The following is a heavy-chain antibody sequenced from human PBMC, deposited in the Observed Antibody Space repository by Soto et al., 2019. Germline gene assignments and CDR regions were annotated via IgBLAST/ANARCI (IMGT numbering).Heavy chain of an antibody. CDR2: ISGSGGST. V-gene: IGHV3-23*01. CDR3: AKTPLVSLEARPIDFDY. CDR1: GFTFSSYA. J-gene: IGHJ4*02. D-gene: IGHD6-6*01. Sequence: EVQLLESGGGLVQPGGSLRLSCAASGFTFSSYAMSWVRQAPGKGLEWVSAISGSGGSTYYADSVKGRFTISRDNSKNTLYLKMNSLRAEDTAVYYCAKTPLVSLEARPIDFDYWGQGTLVTVSS.